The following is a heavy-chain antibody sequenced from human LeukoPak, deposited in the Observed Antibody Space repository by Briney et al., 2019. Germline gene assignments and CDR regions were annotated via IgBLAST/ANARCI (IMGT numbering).Heavy chain of an antibody. Sequence: PGGSLRLSCAASGFTFSNYWMSWVRQAPGKGLEWVANIKQDGSEKYYVDSVKGRFTISRDNAKNSLYLQMNSLRAEDTAVYYCARYTTAGYSSGWYGPSFDYWDQGTLVTVSS. J-gene: IGHJ4*02. CDR1: GFTFSNYW. V-gene: IGHV3-7*01. CDR2: IKQDGSEK. CDR3: ARYTTAGYSSGWYGPSFDY. D-gene: IGHD6-19*01.